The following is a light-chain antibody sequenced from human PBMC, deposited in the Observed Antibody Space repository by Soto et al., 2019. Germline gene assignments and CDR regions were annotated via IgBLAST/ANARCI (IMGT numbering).Light chain of an antibody. CDR1: QSVISNY. CDR3: QQYGSSPT. Sequence: EIVLTQSPGTLSLSPGERATLSCRASQSVISNYLAWYQQKPGLAPRLLIYGASSSATGIPDRFSGSGSGTDFTLTISSLEPEDVAVYYCQQYGSSPTFGQGTKVEIK. J-gene: IGKJ1*01. CDR2: GAS. V-gene: IGKV3-20*01.